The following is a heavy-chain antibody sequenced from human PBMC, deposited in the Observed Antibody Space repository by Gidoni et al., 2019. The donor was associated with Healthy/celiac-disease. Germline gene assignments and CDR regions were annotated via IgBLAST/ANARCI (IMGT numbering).Heavy chain of an antibody. CDR2: IYSGGRT. V-gene: IGHV3-53*04. CDR1: GFTVSSNY. D-gene: IGHD4-17*01. CDR3: ERENDYGGNLNWYFDL. J-gene: IGHJ2*01. Sequence: EVQLVESGGGLVQPGGSLSLSCAASGFTVSSNYMSWVRQAPGKGLEWVSVIYSGGRTYYADSVKGRFTISRHNSKNTMYLQMNSLRAEDKAVYYCERENDYGGNLNWYFDLWGRGTLVTVSS.